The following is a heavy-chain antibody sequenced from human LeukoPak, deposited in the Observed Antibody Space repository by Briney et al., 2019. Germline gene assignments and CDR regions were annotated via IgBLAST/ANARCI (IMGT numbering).Heavy chain of an antibody. CDR3: AXEGYVGRXSYFFDY. CDR1: GVSVSNNDYY. CDR2: VYYTGAT. D-gene: IGHD2-15*01. Sequence: SETLSLTCTVSGVSVSNNDYYWSWIRQPPGKGLEWIGYVYYTGATNYGPSLKSRVTISIDRSKNQFSLNLSAVTAADPAVYFCAXEGYVGRXSYFFDYWGQGTLVTVSS. J-gene: IGHJ4*02. V-gene: IGHV4-61*08.